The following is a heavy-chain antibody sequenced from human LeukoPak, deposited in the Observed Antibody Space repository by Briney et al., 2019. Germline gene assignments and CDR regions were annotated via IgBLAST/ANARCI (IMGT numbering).Heavy chain of an antibody. CDR3: ARAYGSGSYMFGY. D-gene: IGHD3-10*01. CDR2: IYHSGST. J-gene: IGHJ4*02. Sequence: SETLSLTCAVSGGSISSGGYSWSWIRQPPGKGLEWIGYIYHSGSTYYNPSLKSRVTISVDTSKNQFSLKLSSVTAADTAVYYCARAYGSGSYMFGYWGQGTLVTVSS. V-gene: IGHV4-30-2*05. CDR1: GGSISSGGYS.